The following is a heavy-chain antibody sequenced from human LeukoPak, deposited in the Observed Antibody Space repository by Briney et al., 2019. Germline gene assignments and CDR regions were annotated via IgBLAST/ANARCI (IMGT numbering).Heavy chain of an antibody. Sequence: PGGSLRLSCAASGFTFSSYEMNWVRQAPGKGLEWVSYVSSSSSTIYYADSVKGRFTISRDNAKNSLYLQMNSLRAEDTAVYYCARTLRYCSGGSCPRAKGAFDIWGQGTMVTVSS. V-gene: IGHV3-48*01. CDR3: ARTLRYCSGGSCPRAKGAFDI. D-gene: IGHD2-15*01. J-gene: IGHJ3*02. CDR1: GFTFSSYE. CDR2: VSSSSSTI.